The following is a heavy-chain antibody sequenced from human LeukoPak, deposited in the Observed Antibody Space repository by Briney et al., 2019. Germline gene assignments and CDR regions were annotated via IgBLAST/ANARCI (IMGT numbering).Heavy chain of an antibody. Sequence: ASVKVSCKAAGYTFTDCYMHWVRQAPGQGLERMGWINPNSGGTNSAQKFQGRVTMTSDTSISTAYMELSRLRSDDTAVFFCARAHYDSSDFEYFQHWGQGTLVTVSS. CDR2: INPNSGGT. D-gene: IGHD3-22*01. CDR1: GYTFTDCY. CDR3: ARAHYDSSDFEYFQH. V-gene: IGHV1-2*02. J-gene: IGHJ1*01.